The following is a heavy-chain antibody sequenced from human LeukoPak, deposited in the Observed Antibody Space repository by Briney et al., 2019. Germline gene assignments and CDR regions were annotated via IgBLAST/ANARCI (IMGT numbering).Heavy chain of an antibody. CDR1: GGSISSGSYY. J-gene: IGHJ5*02. Sequence: SQTLSLTCTVSGGSISSGSYYWSWIRQPAGKGLEWIGRIYTSGNANYNPSLKSRVTISVDTSKNQFSLKLSSVTAADTAVYYCARVSGYSYGPFDPWGQGTLVTVSS. CDR2: IYTSGNA. CDR3: ARVSGYSYGPFDP. D-gene: IGHD5-18*01. V-gene: IGHV4-61*02.